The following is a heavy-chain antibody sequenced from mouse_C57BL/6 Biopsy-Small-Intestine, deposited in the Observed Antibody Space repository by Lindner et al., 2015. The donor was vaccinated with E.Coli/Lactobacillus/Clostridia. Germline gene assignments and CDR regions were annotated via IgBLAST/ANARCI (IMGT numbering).Heavy chain of an antibody. J-gene: IGHJ4*01. CDR2: IYPGGGYT. V-gene: IGHV1-63*01. Sequence: VQLQESGAELVRPGTSVKMPCKASGYTFTNYWIGWAKQRPGHGLEWIGDIYPGGGYTNYNEKFKGKATLTADKSSSTAYMQFSSLTSEDSAIYYCARGNYDAMDYWGQGTSVTVSS. CDR3: ARGNYDAMDY. CDR1: GYTFTNYW.